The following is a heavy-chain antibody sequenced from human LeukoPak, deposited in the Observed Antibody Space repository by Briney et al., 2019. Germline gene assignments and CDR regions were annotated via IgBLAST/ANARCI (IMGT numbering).Heavy chain of an antibody. V-gene: IGHV3-7*03. J-gene: IGHJ4*02. CDR2: IKQDGSEK. CDR3: AKQDSGSYYNVDYFDY. Sequence: GGSLRLSCAASGFTFSSYWMSWVRQAPGKGLEWVANIKQDGSEKYYADSVKGRFTISRDNAKNSLYLQMNSLRAEDTALYYCAKQDSGSYYNVDYFDYWGQGTLVTVSS. CDR1: GFTFSSYW. D-gene: IGHD3-10*01.